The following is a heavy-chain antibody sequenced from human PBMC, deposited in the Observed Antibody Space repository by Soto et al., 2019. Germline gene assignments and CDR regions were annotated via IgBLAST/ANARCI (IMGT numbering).Heavy chain of an antibody. CDR1: GFTFSSYS. CDR3: ARDQNGDYVIYFQP. CDR2: ISNSSSYI. J-gene: IGHJ1*01. D-gene: IGHD4-17*01. V-gene: IGHV3-21*01. Sequence: EVQLAESGGGLVKPGGSLRLSCAASGFTFSSYSMNWVRQAPGKGLEWVSSISNSSSYIYYADSVKGRFTISRDNAKNSLYLQMNSLRAEDTAVYYCARDQNGDYVIYFQPWGQGTMVTVSS.